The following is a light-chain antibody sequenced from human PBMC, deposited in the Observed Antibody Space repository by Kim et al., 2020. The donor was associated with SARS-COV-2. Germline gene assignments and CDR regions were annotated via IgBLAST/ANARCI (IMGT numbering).Light chain of an antibody. V-gene: IGKV1-5*03. J-gene: IGKJ2*01. CDR2: KAS. CDR1: QSISSG. Sequence: ASVGDRVTITCRASQSISSGLAWYQQTPGKAPKLLIYKASSLQGGVPSRFSGSGSGTEFTLTISGLMPDDFATYYCQHYSTDLYTFGQGTKVDIK. CDR3: QHYSTDLYT.